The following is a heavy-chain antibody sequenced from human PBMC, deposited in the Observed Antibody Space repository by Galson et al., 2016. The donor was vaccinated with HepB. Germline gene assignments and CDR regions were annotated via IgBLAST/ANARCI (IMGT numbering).Heavy chain of an antibody. V-gene: IGHV3-33*01. CDR3: ARGGYYFDNSAYSY. D-gene: IGHD3-22*01. CDR1: GFSFSTYA. CDR2: MWFDASNK. Sequence: SLRLSCAASGFSFSTYAMHWVRQAPGKGLEWVAVMWFDASNKWYPDSVKGRFIIPRDNSKNTLYLQMNSLRAEDTAVYYCARGGYYFDNSAYSYWGQGALVTVSS. J-gene: IGHJ4*02.